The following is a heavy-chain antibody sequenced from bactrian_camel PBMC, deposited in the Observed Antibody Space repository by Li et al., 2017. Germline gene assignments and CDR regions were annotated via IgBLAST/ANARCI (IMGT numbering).Heavy chain of an antibody. D-gene: IGHD3*01. V-gene: IGHV3-3*01. CDR1: ENTYSSYC. CDR2: IFVDDGRS. Sequence: HVQLVESGGGSVQAGGSLTLSCAASENTYSSYCGGWFRQAPGKEREAVALIFVDDGRSVYADAVKGRFTISRDNANIYTMYLQMNNLQPDDTATYYCAAPGGSCRDLKLSFKPSYYNYWGPGTQVTVS. CDR3: AAPGGSCRDLKLSFKPSYYNY. J-gene: IGHJ4*01.